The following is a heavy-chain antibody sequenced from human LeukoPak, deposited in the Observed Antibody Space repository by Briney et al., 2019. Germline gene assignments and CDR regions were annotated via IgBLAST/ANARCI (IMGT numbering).Heavy chain of an antibody. Sequence: ASVKVSCKASGYTFTSYGISWVRQAPGQGLEWTGWISAYNGNTNYAQKLQGRVTMTTDTSTSTAYMELRSLRSDDTAVYYCARDQHYDILTGYYPGYFDYWGQGTLVTVSS. CDR1: GYTFTSYG. CDR3: ARDQHYDILTGYYPGYFDY. CDR2: ISAYNGNT. V-gene: IGHV1-18*01. D-gene: IGHD3-9*01. J-gene: IGHJ4*02.